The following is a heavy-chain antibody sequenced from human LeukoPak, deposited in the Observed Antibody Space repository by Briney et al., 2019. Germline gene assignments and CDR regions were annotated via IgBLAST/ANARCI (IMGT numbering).Heavy chain of an antibody. CDR2: IIPIFGIA. D-gene: IGHD3-22*01. J-gene: IGHJ4*02. CDR1: GGTFSSYA. V-gene: IGHV1-69*04. CDR3: ARVPTSDSSGYYYDY. Sequence: SVKVSCKASGGTFSSYAISWVRQAPGQGLEWMGRIIPIFGIANYAQKFQGRVTITADKSTSTAYMELSSLRSEDTAVYYCARVPTSDSSGYYYDYWGQGTLVTVSS.